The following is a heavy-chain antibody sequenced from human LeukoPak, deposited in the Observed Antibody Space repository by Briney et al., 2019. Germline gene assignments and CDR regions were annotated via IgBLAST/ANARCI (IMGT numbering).Heavy chain of an antibody. V-gene: IGHV3-20*04. CDR2: INWNGGST. J-gene: IGHJ4*02. Sequence: GGSLRLSCAASGFTFDDYGMSWVRQAPGKGLEWVSGINWNGGSTGYADSVKGRFTISRDNAKNSLYLQMNSLRAEDTAVYYCAGSVGATPHFGYWGQGTLVTVSS. CDR3: AGSVGATPHFGY. CDR1: GFTFDDYG. D-gene: IGHD1-26*01.